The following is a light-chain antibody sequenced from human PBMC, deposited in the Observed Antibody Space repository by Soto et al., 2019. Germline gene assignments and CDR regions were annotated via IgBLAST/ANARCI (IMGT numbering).Light chain of an antibody. CDR1: HDVTTY. CDR2: AAS. J-gene: IGKJ1*01. Sequence: EIVMTQSPATLSVSPGERATLSCRASHDVTTYLAWYQQKSGQAPRLLIYAASTRATGIPARFSGSGSGTEFSLTISSLQSEDFAVYYCQQYIIWPRTFGQGTKVEIK. V-gene: IGKV3-15*01. CDR3: QQYIIWPRT.